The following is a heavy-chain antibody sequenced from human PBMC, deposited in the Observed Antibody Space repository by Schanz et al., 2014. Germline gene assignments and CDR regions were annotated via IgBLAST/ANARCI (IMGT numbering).Heavy chain of an antibody. Sequence: QVQLQESGPGLVKPSQTLSLTCAVSGGSISSGGYSWSWIRQPPGKGLEWIGYIFFRGSTYYNPSLKIRVTISIDTSKNHFSLRLTSVTAADTAVYYCARSTYDFWSAFDYWGHGTLVTVSS. CDR2: IFFRGST. J-gene: IGHJ4*01. V-gene: IGHV4-30-4*07. CDR3: ARSTYDFWSAFDY. CDR1: GGSISSGGYS. D-gene: IGHD3-3*01.